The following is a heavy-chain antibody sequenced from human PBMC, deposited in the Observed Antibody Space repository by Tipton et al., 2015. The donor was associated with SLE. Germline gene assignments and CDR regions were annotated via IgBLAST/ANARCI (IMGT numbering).Heavy chain of an antibody. V-gene: IGHV4-39*07. CDR2: IYYSGSS. Sequence: LRLSCTVSGGSISSSSYYWGWIRQPPGKGLEWIGRIYYSGSSYYNPSLKSRVTISVDTSKNQFSLKLSSVTAADTAVYYCARDPNGGYGSFDYWGLGVLVTVSS. J-gene: IGHJ4*02. D-gene: IGHD7-27*01. CDR1: GGSISSSSYY. CDR3: ARDPNGGYGSFDY.